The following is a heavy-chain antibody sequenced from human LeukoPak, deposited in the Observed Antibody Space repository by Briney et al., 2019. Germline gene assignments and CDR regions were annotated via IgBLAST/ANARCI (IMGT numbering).Heavy chain of an antibody. CDR2: ISAYNGNT. CDR1: GYTFTSYG. Sequence: ASVKVSCKASGYTFTSYGISWVRQAPGQGLEWMGWISAYNGNTNYAQKLQARVTMTTDTSTSTAYMELRSLRSDDTAVYYCARGQPNRLLWVGESLSNISPFDYWGQGTLVTVSS. J-gene: IGHJ4*02. V-gene: IGHV1-18*01. CDR3: ARGQPNRLLWVGESLSNISPFDY. D-gene: IGHD3-10*01.